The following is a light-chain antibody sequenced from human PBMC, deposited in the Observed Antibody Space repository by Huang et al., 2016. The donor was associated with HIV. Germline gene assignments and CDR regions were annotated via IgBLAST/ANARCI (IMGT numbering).Light chain of an antibody. CDR2: SAS. CDR3: QQYGSLPYT. V-gene: IGKV3-20*01. J-gene: IGKJ5*01. CDR1: QTLSGSY. Sequence: EIVLTQSLGTLAFSPGERATLSCRASQTLSGSYLAWYQQKPGQAPRLLIHSASTRATGIPDRFSGSGSGTDFTLTISSLEPEDFAVYFCQQYGSLPYTFGQGTRLDIK.